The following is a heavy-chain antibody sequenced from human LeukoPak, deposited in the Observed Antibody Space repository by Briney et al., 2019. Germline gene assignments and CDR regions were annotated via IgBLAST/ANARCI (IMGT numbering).Heavy chain of an antibody. V-gene: IGHV3-21*01. J-gene: IGHJ4*02. CDR1: GFTFSSYS. CDR2: ISRSSSYI. Sequence: VGSLRLSCAASGFTFSSYSMNWVRQAPGKGLEWVSSISRSSSYIYYADSVKGRFTISRDNAKNSLYLQMNSLRAEDTAVYYCARGSRDSLPYYFDYWGQGTLVTVSS. D-gene: IGHD2-21*02. CDR3: ARGSRDSLPYYFDY.